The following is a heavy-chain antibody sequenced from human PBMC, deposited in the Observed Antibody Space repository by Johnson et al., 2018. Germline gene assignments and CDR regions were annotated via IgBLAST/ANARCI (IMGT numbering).Heavy chain of an antibody. D-gene: IGHD6-13*01. CDR3: ARGRIAAAGMAQYFQH. V-gene: IGHV3-30*14. J-gene: IGHJ1*01. Sequence: VQLVETGGGVVQXGRSLRLSCVASGFIFNTFAMHWVRQAPGKGLEWVATLSYDGTLKYYTDSVKGRFTISRDNSQNTLWLQMDSLRAEDTAMYYCARGRIAAAGMAQYFQHWGQGTLVTVSS. CDR2: LSYDGTLK. CDR1: GFIFNTFA.